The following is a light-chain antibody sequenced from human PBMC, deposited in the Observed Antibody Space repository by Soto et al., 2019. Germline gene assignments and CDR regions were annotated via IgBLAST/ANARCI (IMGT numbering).Light chain of an antibody. V-gene: IGLV2-18*02. J-gene: IGLJ1*01. CDR3: NSFTNSSTYV. CDR2: EVN. Sequence: QSVLAQPASVSGSPGQSITISCTGTSSDIGSYNRVSWYQQPPGTAPKLIIYEVNNRPSGVPDRFSGSKSGNTASLTISGLQAEDEADYYWNSFTNSSTYVFGNGTKSP. CDR1: SSDIGSYNR.